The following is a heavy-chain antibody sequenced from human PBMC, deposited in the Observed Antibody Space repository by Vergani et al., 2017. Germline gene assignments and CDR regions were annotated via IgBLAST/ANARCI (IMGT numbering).Heavy chain of an antibody. V-gene: IGHV1-69*18. Sequence: QVQLVQSGAEVKKPGSSVKVSCKASGGTFSSYAISWVRQAPGQGLEWMGRIIPIFGTANYAQKFQGRVTITADESTSTAYMELSSLRAEDTAVYYCAKDPDYSARQGYFDYWGQGTLVTVSS. D-gene: IGHD2-15*01. J-gene: IGHJ4*02. CDR2: IIPIFGTA. CDR1: GGTFSSYA. CDR3: AKDPDYSARQGYFDY.